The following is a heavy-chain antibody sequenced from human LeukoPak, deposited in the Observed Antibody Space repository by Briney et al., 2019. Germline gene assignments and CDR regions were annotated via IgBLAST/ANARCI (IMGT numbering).Heavy chain of an antibody. V-gene: IGHV4-4*07. CDR1: GGSISSYY. D-gene: IGHD2-21*02. CDR3: AGEEVVTAMGAGWFDP. Sequence: SETLSLTCTVSGGSISSYYWSWIRQPAGKGLEWIGRIYTSGSTNYNPSLKSRVTMSVDTSKNQFSLKLSSVTAADTAVYYCAGEEVVTAMGAGWFDPWGQGTLVTVSS. J-gene: IGHJ5*02. CDR2: IYTSGST.